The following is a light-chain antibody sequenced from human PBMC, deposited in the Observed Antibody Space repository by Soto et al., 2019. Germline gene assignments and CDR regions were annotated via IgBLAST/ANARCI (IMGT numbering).Light chain of an antibody. J-gene: IGKJ2*01. CDR2: GAS. Sequence: EIVLTQSPGTLSLSPGERATLSCRARQSVSSSSYLAWYQQQPGQAPRLLIYGASSRATGIPDRFSGSASGTDFPLTISRLEPEDVAVYYCQQYGSSPPYTFGQGTKLEIK. CDR3: QQYGSSPPYT. V-gene: IGKV3-20*01. CDR1: QSVSSSSY.